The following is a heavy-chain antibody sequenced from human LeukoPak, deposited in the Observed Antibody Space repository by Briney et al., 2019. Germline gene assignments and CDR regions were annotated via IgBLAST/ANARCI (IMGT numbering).Heavy chain of an antibody. CDR3: ARVLSYYYDSSGTHDAFDI. Sequence: SETLSLTCTVSGGSISSGGYYWSWIRQHPGKGLEWIGYIYYSGSTYYNPSLKSRVTISVDTSKNQFSLKLSSVAAADTAVYYCARVLSYYYDSSGTHDAFDIWGQGTMVTVSS. J-gene: IGHJ3*02. V-gene: IGHV4-31*03. D-gene: IGHD3-22*01. CDR2: IYYSGST. CDR1: GGSISSGGYY.